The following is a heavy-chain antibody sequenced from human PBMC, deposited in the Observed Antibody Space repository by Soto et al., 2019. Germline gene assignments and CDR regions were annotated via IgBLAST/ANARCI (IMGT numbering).Heavy chain of an antibody. CDR2: ISYDGSNK. Sequence: LRLSCAASGFTFSSYAMHWVRQAPGKGLEWVAVISYDGSNKYYADSVKGRFTISRDNSKNTLYLQMNSPRAEDTAVYYCARVASPDYYYYGMDVWGQGTTVTVSS. V-gene: IGHV3-30-3*01. J-gene: IGHJ6*02. CDR3: ARVASPDYYYYGMDV. CDR1: GFTFSSYA. D-gene: IGHD2-21*01.